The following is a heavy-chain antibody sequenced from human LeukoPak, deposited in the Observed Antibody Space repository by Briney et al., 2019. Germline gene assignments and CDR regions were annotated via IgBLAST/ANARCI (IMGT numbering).Heavy chain of an antibody. CDR1: GYTFTGYY. Sequence: ASVKVSCKASGYTFTGYYMHWVRQAPGQGLEWMGRINPNSGGTNYAQEFQGRVTMTRDTSISTAYMELSRLRSDDTAVYYCARMTYYYDSSGYYYVDYWGQGTLVTVSS. V-gene: IGHV1-2*06. CDR2: INPNSGGT. CDR3: ARMTYYYDSSGYYYVDY. D-gene: IGHD3-22*01. J-gene: IGHJ4*02.